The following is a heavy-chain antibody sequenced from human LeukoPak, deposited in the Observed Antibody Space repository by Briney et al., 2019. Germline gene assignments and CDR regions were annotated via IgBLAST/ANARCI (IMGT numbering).Heavy chain of an antibody. CDR3: ARVGDGDYGTYFDY. J-gene: IGHJ4*02. CDR2: IYYSGST. D-gene: IGHD4-17*01. V-gene: IGHV4-59*01. CDR1: GGSISSYY. Sequence: SETLSLTCTVSGGSISSYYWSWIRQPPGKGLEWIGYIYYSGSTNYNPSLKSRVTISVDTSKNQFSLKLSSVTAADTAVYYCARVGDGDYGTYFDYWGQGTLVTVSS.